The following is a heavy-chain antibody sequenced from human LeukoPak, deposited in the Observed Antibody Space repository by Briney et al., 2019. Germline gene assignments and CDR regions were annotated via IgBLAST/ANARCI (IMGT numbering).Heavy chain of an antibody. D-gene: IGHD3-3*01. Sequence: ASVTVSCKASGYTFTSYGISWVRQAPGQGLEWMGWINPNSGGTNYAQKFQGRVTMTRDTSISTAYMELSRLRSDDTAVYYCARDFWSGLGYMDVWGKGTTVTVSS. J-gene: IGHJ6*03. CDR3: ARDFWSGLGYMDV. CDR2: INPNSGGT. V-gene: IGHV1-2*02. CDR1: GYTFTSYG.